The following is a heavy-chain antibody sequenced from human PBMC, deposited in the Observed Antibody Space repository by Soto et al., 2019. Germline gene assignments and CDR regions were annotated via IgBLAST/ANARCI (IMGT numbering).Heavy chain of an antibody. CDR3: ARGVHYDSSGYYYFY. Sequence: SVKVSCKASGYTFTSYDINWVRQAPGQGLEWMGGIIPMFGTANYAQKFQGRVTITADESTSTAYMELRSLRSEDTAVYYCARGVHYDSSGYYYFYWGRGPLVTLSS. CDR2: IIPMFGTA. CDR1: GYTFTSYD. J-gene: IGHJ4*02. V-gene: IGHV1-69*13. D-gene: IGHD3-22*01.